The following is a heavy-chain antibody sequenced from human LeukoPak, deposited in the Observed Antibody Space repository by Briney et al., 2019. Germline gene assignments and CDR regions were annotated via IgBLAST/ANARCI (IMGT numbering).Heavy chain of an antibody. Sequence: PGGSLRLSCAASGFTFSSYSMNWVRQAPGKGLEWVSSISSSSYIYYADSVKGRFTISRDNAKNSLYLQMNSLRAEDTAVYYCARDLFEPPITMLRGLRGGYYYYGMDVWGQGTTVTVSS. CDR2: ISSSSYI. D-gene: IGHD3-10*01. CDR1: GFTFSSYS. CDR3: ARDLFEPPITMLRGLRGGYYYYGMDV. V-gene: IGHV3-21*01. J-gene: IGHJ6*02.